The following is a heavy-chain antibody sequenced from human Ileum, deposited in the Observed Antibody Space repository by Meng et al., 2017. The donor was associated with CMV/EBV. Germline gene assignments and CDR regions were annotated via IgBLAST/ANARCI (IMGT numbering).Heavy chain of an antibody. J-gene: IGHJ6*02. CDR3: AREACCSSTSCYPWCYYYYGMDV. CDR2: ISAYNGNT. V-gene: IGHV1-18*01. D-gene: IGHD2-2*01. Sequence: ISWVRQAPGQGLEWMGWISAYNGNTNYAQKLQGRVTMTTDTSTSTAYMELRSLRSDDTAVYYCAREACCSSTSCYPWCYYYYGMDVWGQGTTVTVSS.